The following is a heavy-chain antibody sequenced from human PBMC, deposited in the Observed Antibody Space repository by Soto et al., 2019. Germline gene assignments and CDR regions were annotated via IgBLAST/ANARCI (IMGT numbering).Heavy chain of an antibody. V-gene: IGHV3-9*01. J-gene: IGHJ4*02. CDR2: ISWDSGSI. Sequence: EVQLVESGGGLVQPGRSLRLSCVGSGFTFDEFAIHWVRQAPGKGLEWVSGISWDSGSINYADSVRGRFTISRDNANKSLYLHMTSLVSEDTAFYYFAKIVTRHSLVPVFDQWGQGALVTVSS. CDR1: GFTFDEFA. CDR3: AKIVTRHSLVPVFDQ. D-gene: IGHD2-21*01.